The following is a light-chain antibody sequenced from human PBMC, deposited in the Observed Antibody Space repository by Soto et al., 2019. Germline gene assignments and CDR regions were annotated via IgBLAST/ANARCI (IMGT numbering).Light chain of an antibody. J-gene: IGKJ4*01. CDR2: AAS. CDR3: QQLNSYPRLT. Sequence: DIQLTQSPSFLSACVGDRVTITCRASQGISSYLAWYQQKPGKAPKLLIYAASTLRSGVPSRFSGSGSGTEFTLTISSLQPEDFATYYCQQLNSYPRLTFGGGTKVEMK. V-gene: IGKV1-9*01. CDR1: QGISSY.